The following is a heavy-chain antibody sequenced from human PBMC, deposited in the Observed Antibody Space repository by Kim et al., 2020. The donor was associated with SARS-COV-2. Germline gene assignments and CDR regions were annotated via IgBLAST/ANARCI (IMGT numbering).Heavy chain of an antibody. Sequence: SETLSLTCAVYGGSFSGYYWSWIRQPPGKGLEWIGEINHSGSTNYNPSLKSRVTISVDTSKNQFSLKLSSVTAADTAVYYCAGSGWQEHWGQGTLVTVSS. CDR1: GGSFSGYY. CDR2: INHSGST. V-gene: IGHV4-34*01. D-gene: IGHD6-19*01. J-gene: IGHJ1*01. CDR3: AGSGWQEH.